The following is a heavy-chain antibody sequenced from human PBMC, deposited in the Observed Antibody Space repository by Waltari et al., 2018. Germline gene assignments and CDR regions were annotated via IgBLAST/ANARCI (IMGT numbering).Heavy chain of an antibody. CDR1: GFTFSSYG. CDR3: ARDDDFWSGYYTAVDY. J-gene: IGHJ4*02. Sequence: QVQPVESGGGVVQPGRSLRRYCAASGFTFSSYGMNWVRQAPGKGLEGVAVIWYDGSNKYYADSVKGRFTISRDNSKNTLYLQMNSLRAEDTAVYYCARDDDFWSGYYTAVDYWGQGTLVTVSS. D-gene: IGHD3-3*01. V-gene: IGHV3-33*01. CDR2: IWYDGSNK.